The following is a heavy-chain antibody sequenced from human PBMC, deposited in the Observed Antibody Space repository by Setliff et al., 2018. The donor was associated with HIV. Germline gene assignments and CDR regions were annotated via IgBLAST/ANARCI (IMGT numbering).Heavy chain of an antibody. CDR2: IYMSGSA. Sequence: SETLSLTCTVSGGSISSGSYYWSWIRQPAGKEPEWIGHIYMSGSANYNPSLKSRVTISIDRSKNQFSLRLKSVTAADTAVYYCARGIYSGYDFDHWGQGRLVTVSS. V-gene: IGHV4-61*09. J-gene: IGHJ4*02. CDR1: GGSISSGSYY. CDR3: ARGIYSGYDFDH. D-gene: IGHD5-12*01.